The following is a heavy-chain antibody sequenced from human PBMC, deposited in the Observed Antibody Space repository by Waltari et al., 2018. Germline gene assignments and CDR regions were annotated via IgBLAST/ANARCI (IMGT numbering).Heavy chain of an antibody. Sequence: QVQLVQSGAEVKKPGASVKVSCKASGYTFTSYAMHWVRQAPGQRLAWMGWINAGNGNTKYSQEFQGRVTITRDTSASTAYMELSSLRSEDMAVYYCARPSRAGYCSGGSCYADWYFDLWGRGTLVTVSS. D-gene: IGHD2-15*01. J-gene: IGHJ2*01. CDR1: GYTFTSYA. CDR3: ARPSRAGYCSGGSCYADWYFDL. V-gene: IGHV1-3*03. CDR2: INAGNGNT.